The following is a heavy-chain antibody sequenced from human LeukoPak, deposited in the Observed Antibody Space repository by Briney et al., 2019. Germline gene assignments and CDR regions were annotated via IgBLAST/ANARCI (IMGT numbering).Heavy chain of an antibody. V-gene: IGHV1-69*13. CDR2: IIPIFGTA. CDR1: GGTFSSYA. Sequence: SVKVSCKASGGTFSSYAISWVRQAPGQGLEWMGGIIPIFGTANYAQKFQGRVTITADESTSTAYMELSSLRSEDTAVYYCARGGEPAAPYYYMDVWGKGTTVTISS. D-gene: IGHD2-2*01. J-gene: IGHJ6*03. CDR3: ARGGEPAAPYYYMDV.